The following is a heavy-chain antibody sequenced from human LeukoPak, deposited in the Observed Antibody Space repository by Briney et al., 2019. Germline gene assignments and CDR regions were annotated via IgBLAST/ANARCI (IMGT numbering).Heavy chain of an antibody. Sequence: PSETLPLTCTLSGASFTSGTYYLSWIRQPAGKGLEWIGRIHTSGITHYNPSLKSRVTISVDTSNTQFSLKLDSVTAADTAVYYCAKEDRVKYWFDPWGQGTLVTVSS. CDR3: AKEDRVKYWFDP. V-gene: IGHV4-61*02. D-gene: IGHD1-14*01. J-gene: IGHJ5*02. CDR2: IHTSGIT. CDR1: GASFTSGTYY.